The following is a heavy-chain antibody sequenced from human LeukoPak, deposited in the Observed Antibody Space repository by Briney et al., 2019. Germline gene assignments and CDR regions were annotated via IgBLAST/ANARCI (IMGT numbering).Heavy chain of an antibody. V-gene: IGHV3-48*01. J-gene: IGHJ3*02. CDR1: GFTFSSYG. CDR2: ISSGSGTI. Sequence: GGSLRLSCAASGFTFSSYGMNWVRQAPGKGLEWVSYISSGSGTIYYADSVKGRFTISRDNAKNSLYLQMNSLRAEDTAVYYCARDSAGIVVDAFDIWGQGTMVTVSS. D-gene: IGHD6-19*01. CDR3: ARDSAGIVVDAFDI.